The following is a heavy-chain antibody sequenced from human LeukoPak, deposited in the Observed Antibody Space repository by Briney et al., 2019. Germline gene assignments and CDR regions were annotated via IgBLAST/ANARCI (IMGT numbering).Heavy chain of an antibody. CDR3: ARDLRVGAINFDY. D-gene: IGHD1-26*01. CDR1: GFTFSSYG. Sequence: AGSLRLSCAASGFTFSSYGMHWVRQAPGKGLEWVSYISSTGSTIFYADSVKGRFTISRDNAKNSLYLQMNSLRAEDTGVYYCARDLRVGAINFDYWGQGTLVTVSS. CDR2: ISSTGSTI. V-gene: IGHV3-48*04. J-gene: IGHJ4*02.